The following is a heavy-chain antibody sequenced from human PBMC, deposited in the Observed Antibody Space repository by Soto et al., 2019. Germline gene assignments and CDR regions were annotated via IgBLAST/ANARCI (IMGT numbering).Heavy chain of an antibody. V-gene: IGHV2-26*02. Sequence: SGPTLVNPTETLTLTCTFSGLSLSATTTGVSWIRQPPGKALEWLAHIFSNDAKYYSASLKSRVTISKDTSKSQEVLTMTNMDPVDTATYYCARTLFCSATSCADYFDPWGQGTLVTVSS. J-gene: IGHJ5*02. CDR1: GLSLSATTTG. CDR2: IFSNDAK. CDR3: ARTLFCSATSCADYFDP. D-gene: IGHD2-2*01.